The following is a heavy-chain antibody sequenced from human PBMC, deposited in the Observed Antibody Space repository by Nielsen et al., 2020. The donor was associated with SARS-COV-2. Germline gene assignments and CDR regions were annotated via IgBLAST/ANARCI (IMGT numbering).Heavy chain of an antibody. Sequence: ESLKISCSASGFTFSTYGMSWVRQAPGKGLEWVSALSGSGESTYYAESVKGRFTISRDNAKNSMSLQMNSLRVEDTAVYYCARDWSRAFDVWGQGTMVTVSS. CDR2: LSGSGEST. J-gene: IGHJ3*01. CDR1: GFTFSTYG. V-gene: IGHV3-23*01. CDR3: ARDWSRAFDV.